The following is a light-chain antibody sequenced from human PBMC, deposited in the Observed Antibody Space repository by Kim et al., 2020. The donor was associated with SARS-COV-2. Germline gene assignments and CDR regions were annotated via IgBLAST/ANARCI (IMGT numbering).Light chain of an antibody. CDR1: ESVTYN. V-gene: IGKV3D-15*01. J-gene: IGKJ2*03. CDR2: GTS. CDR3: EQCAKWPYS. Sequence: EVVMTQSPVTLSVSPGERATLSCRASESVTYNLAWYQQKPGQPPRLLIYGTSIRDTDIPARVSGSGSGTQFTLTINSLQPEDSAFYYCEQCAKWPYSFGQGTKLEI.